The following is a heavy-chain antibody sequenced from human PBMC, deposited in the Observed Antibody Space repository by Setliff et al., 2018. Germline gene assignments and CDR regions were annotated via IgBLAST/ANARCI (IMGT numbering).Heavy chain of an antibody. CDR2: IYHNGNT. J-gene: IGHJ6*02. V-gene: IGHV4-59*01. D-gene: IGHD5-18*01. Sequence: SETLSLTCTVSGGSISPYFWSWIRQPPGKGLEWIGYIYHNGNTDFNPSLKTRVTMSVDTSKNQFALNLRSVTAADAAVYYCVRDRTAYSYGLDVWGQGTTGTVS. CDR3: VRDRTAYSYGLDV. CDR1: GGSISPYF.